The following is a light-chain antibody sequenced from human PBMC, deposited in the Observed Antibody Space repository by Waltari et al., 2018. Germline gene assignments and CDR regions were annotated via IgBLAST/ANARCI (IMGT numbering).Light chain of an antibody. CDR3: QQYNPYSRT. V-gene: IGKV1-5*03. CDR2: GAS. Sequence: DIQMTQSPSTLSASVGYRVTITCPASQTINTYLAWYQQKPGKAPTLLIYGASTLQGGVPSRFSGSGSGTEFTLTISSLQPDDFATYYCQQYNPYSRTFGQGTKVEFK. J-gene: IGKJ1*01. CDR1: QTINTY.